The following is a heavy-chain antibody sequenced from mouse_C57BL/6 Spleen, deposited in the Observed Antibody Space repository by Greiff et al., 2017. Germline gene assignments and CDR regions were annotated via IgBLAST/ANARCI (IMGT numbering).Heavy chain of an antibody. Sequence: VKLQQSGPGLVAPSQSLSITCTVSGFSLTSYGVDWVRQSPGKGLEWLGVIWGVGSTNYTSALKSRLSISKDNSKSQVFLKMNSLQTDDTAMYYCASGGAYWGQGTLVTVSA. J-gene: IGHJ3*01. CDR1: GFSLTSYG. CDR2: IWGVGST. CDR3: ASGGAY. V-gene: IGHV2-6*01.